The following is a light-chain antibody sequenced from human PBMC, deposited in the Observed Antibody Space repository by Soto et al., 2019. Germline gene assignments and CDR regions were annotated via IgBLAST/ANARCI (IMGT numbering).Light chain of an antibody. Sequence: QSALTQPASVSGSPGQSITISCTGTSSDVGGYNYVSWSQQHPGKAPKLMIYDVSNRPSGVSNRFSGSKSGNTASLTISGLQAEDEAEYYCSSYTSSSTLVVFGTGTKVTVL. J-gene: IGLJ1*01. CDR3: SSYTSSSTLVV. CDR2: DVS. CDR1: SSDVGGYNY. V-gene: IGLV2-14*01.